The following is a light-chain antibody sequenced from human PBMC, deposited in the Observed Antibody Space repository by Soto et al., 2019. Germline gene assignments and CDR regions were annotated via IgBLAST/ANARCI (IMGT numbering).Light chain of an antibody. CDR2: AAS. J-gene: IGKJ4*01. CDR3: QQSYSTIT. CDR1: QSISSY. V-gene: IGKV1-39*01. Sequence: DIQMTQSPSSLSASVGDRVTITCRASQSISSYLNWYQQKPGKAPKLLIYAASSLQSGVPSGFSGSGSGTDFTLTISSLQPEDFATYYCQQSYSTITFGGGTKVEIK.